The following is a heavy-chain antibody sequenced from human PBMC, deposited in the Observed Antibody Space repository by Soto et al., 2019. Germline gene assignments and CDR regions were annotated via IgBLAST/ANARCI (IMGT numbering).Heavy chain of an antibody. V-gene: IGHV3-11*01. D-gene: IGHD3-22*01. Sequence: PGGSLRLSCAASGFTFSDYYMSWIRQAPGKGLEWVSYISSSGSTIYYADSVKGRFTISRDNAKNSLYLQMNSLRAEDTAVYYCARKGGIQPLITMIVVGNYGMDVWGQGTTVTVSS. CDR1: GFTFSDYY. CDR2: ISSSGSTI. J-gene: IGHJ6*02. CDR3: ARKGGIQPLITMIVVGNYGMDV.